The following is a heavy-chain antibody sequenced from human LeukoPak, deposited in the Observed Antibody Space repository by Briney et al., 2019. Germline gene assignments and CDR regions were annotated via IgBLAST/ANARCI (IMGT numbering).Heavy chain of an antibody. CDR2: IYTSGST. CDR3: ARENYDFWSGCYSAFDI. Sequence: SETLSLTCTVSGGSISSGSYYWSWIRQPAGKGLEWIGRIYTSGSTNYNPSLKSRVTISVDTSKNQFSLKLSSVTAADTAVYYCARENYDFWSGCYSAFDIWGQGTMVTVSS. J-gene: IGHJ3*02. CDR1: GGSISSGSYY. V-gene: IGHV4-61*02. D-gene: IGHD3-3*01.